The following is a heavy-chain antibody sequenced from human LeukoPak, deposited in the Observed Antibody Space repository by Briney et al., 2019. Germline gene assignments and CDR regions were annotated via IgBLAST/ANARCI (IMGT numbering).Heavy chain of an antibody. CDR1: GGSFSSYA. D-gene: IGHD1-26*01. CDR3: AWGGSYRGIDAFDI. J-gene: IGHJ3*02. V-gene: IGHV1-69*05. Sequence: SVKVSCKASGGSFSSYAISWVRQAPGQGLEWMGGIIPIFGTANYAQKFQGRVTMTRDMSTSTVYMELSSLRSEDTAVYYCAWGGSYRGIDAFDIWGQGTMVTVSS. CDR2: IIPIFGTA.